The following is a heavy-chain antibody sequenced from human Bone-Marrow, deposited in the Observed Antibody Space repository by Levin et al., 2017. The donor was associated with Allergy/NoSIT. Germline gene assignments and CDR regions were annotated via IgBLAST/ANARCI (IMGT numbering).Heavy chain of an antibody. V-gene: IGHV3-49*03. CDR2: IRSKAYGGTT. CDR1: GFTFGDYA. D-gene: IGHD3-16*02. CDR3: TRDSLIGYVWGSYRYYYYYGMDV. J-gene: IGHJ6*02. Sequence: GESLKISCPASGFTFGDYAMSWFRQAPGKGLEWVGFIRSKAYGGTTEYAASVKGRFTISRDDSKSIAYLQMNSLKTEDTAVYYCTRDSLIGYVWGSYRYYYYYGMDVWGQGTTVTVSS.